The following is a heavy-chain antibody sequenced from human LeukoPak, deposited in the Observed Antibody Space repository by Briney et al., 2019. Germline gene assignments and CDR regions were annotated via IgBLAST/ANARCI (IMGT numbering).Heavy chain of an antibody. V-gene: IGHV3-11*04. CDR3: ARDPSYGGKRGDYFDY. Sequence: PGGSLRLSCAASGFTFSDYYMSWIRQAPGKGQEWVSYISSSGSTIYYADSVKGRFTISRDNAKNSLYLQMNSLRAEDPAVYYCARDPSYGGKRGDYFDYWGQGTLVTVSS. CDR1: GFTFSDYY. CDR2: ISSSGSTI. D-gene: IGHD4-23*01. J-gene: IGHJ4*02.